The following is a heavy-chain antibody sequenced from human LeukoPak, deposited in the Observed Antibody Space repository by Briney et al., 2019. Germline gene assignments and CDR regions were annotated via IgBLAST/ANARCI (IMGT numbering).Heavy chain of an antibody. CDR3: ARRGRGGSCYPD. Sequence: GASVKVSCKASGGTFSSYAISWVRQAPGQGLEWMGGIIPIFGTANYAQKFQGRVTITADKSTSTAYMELSSLRSEDTAVYYCARRGRGGSCYPDWGQGTLVTVSS. D-gene: IGHD2-15*01. V-gene: IGHV1-69*06. CDR1: GGTFSSYA. CDR2: IIPIFGTA. J-gene: IGHJ4*02.